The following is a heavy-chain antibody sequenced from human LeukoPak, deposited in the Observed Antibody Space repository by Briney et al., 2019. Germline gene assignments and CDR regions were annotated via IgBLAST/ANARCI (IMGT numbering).Heavy chain of an antibody. Sequence: GGSLRLSCAASGFTFSNYDMHWVRQAAGNRLEWVSSIHTADDTYFPDSVKGRFNISRDNSKNLLYLQMNSLGVGDTAVYYCASGCTTVNAIDYWGQGTLVTVSS. D-gene: IGHD4-17*01. CDR2: IHTADDT. CDR3: ASGCTTVNAIDY. J-gene: IGHJ4*01. V-gene: IGHV3-13*04. CDR1: GFTFSNYD.